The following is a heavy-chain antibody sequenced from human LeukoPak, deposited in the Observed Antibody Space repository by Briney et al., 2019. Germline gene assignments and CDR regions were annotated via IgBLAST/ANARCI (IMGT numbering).Heavy chain of an antibody. Sequence: LGRSLRLSCTASGFTFGDYAMSWVRQAPGKGLEWVGFIRSKAYGGTTEYAASVKGRFTISRDDSKSIAYLQMNSLKTEDTAVYYCTRGSSSGWYWTYYFDYWGQGTLVTVSS. CDR3: TRGSSSGWYWTYYFDY. J-gene: IGHJ4*02. D-gene: IGHD6-19*01. V-gene: IGHV3-49*04. CDR1: GFTFGDYA. CDR2: IRSKAYGGTT.